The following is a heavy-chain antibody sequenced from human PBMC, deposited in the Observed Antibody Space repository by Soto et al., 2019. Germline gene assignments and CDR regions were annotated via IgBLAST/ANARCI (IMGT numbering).Heavy chain of an antibody. CDR1: GGSISSYY. D-gene: IGHD3-22*01. Sequence: SETLSLTCTVSGGSISSYYWSWIRQPPGKGLEWIVYIYYSGSTNYNPSLKSRVTISVDTSKNQFSLKLSSVTAADTAVYYCARGLTHYYDSSGSTVDYFDYWGQGTLVTVSS. CDR2: IYYSGST. CDR3: ARGLTHYYDSSGSTVDYFDY. V-gene: IGHV4-59*01. J-gene: IGHJ4*02.